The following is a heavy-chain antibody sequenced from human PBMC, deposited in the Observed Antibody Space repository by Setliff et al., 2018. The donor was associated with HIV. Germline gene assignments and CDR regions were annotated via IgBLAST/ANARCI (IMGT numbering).Heavy chain of an antibody. D-gene: IGHD3-10*01. V-gene: IGHV5-51*01. Sequence: GESLKISCKGFGYSFTSYLIAWVRQTPGKGLEWMGNIHPRDSDTRYSPSFQGQVTLSVDKSISTAYLQWSSLKASDTAMYYCARIWFGAQDAFDIWGQGTMVTVSS. CDR1: GYSFTSYL. CDR2: IHPRDSDT. J-gene: IGHJ3*02. CDR3: ARIWFGAQDAFDI.